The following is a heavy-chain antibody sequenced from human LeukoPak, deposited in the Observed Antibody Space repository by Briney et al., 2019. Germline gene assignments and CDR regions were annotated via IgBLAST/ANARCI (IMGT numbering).Heavy chain of an antibody. Sequence: PGGSLRLSCAASGFTFSSYGMHWVRQAPGKGLEWVAFIRYDGSNKYYADSVKGRFTISRDNSKNTLYLQMNSLRAEDTAVYYCARDWGGVREYYDFWSGYAQDDAFDIWGQGTMVTVSS. CDR3: ARDWGGVREYYDFWSGYAQDDAFDI. V-gene: IGHV3-30*02. CDR2: IRYDGSNK. J-gene: IGHJ3*02. D-gene: IGHD3-3*01. CDR1: GFTFSSYG.